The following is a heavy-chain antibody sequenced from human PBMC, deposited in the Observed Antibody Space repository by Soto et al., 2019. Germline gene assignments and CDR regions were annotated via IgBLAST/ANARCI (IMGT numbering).Heavy chain of an antibody. CDR3: ARDSSGRQYYGMDV. J-gene: IGHJ6*02. D-gene: IGHD3-22*01. CDR1: GFTFSSYG. V-gene: IGHV3-30*03. Sequence: PVGSLRLSCAASGFTFSSYGMHWVRQAPGKGLEWVAVISYDGSNKYYADSVKGRFTISRDNSKNTLYLQMNSLRDEDTAVYYCARDSSGRQYYGMDVWGQGTTVTVSS. CDR2: ISYDGSNK.